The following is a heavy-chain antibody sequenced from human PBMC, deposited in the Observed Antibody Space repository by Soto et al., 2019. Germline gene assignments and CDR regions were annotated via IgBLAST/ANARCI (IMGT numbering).Heavy chain of an antibody. CDR3: ARDGRGDFWSGYIGPELYYYYYMDV. CDR1: GGSISSGGYY. J-gene: IGHJ6*03. D-gene: IGHD3-3*01. Sequence: NPSETLSLTCTVSGGSISSGGYYWSWIRQHPGKGLEWIGYIYYSGSTYYNPSLKSRVTISVDTSKNQFSLKLSSVTAADTAVYYCARDGRGDFWSGYIGPELYYYYYMDVWGKGTTVTVAS. CDR2: IYYSGST. V-gene: IGHV4-31*03.